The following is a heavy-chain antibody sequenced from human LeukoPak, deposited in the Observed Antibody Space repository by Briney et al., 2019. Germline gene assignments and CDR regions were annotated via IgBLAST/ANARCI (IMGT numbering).Heavy chain of an antibody. CDR3: ARDPDCSSTGCYTPPFDY. CDR2: ISWNSGSI. J-gene: IGHJ4*02. D-gene: IGHD2-2*01. V-gene: IGHV3-9*01. Sequence: GRSLRLSCAASGFTFDDYAMHWVRQAPGKGLEWVSGISWNSGSIGYADSVKGRFTISRDNAKNSLYLQMNSLRAEDTAVYYCARDPDCSSTGCYTPPFDYWGQGTLVTVSS. CDR1: GFTFDDYA.